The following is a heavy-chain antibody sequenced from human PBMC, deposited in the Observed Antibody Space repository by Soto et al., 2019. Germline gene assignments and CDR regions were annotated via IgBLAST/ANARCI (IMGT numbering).Heavy chain of an antibody. J-gene: IGHJ6*04. V-gene: IGHV1-69*02. D-gene: IGHD6-19*01. CDR1: GGTFSSYT. CDR2: IIPILGIA. CDR3: ARPSRNSSGLPSDV. Sequence: QVQLVQSGADVKKPGSSVNVSCKASGGTFSSYTISWVRQAAGQGLEWMGRIIPILGIANYAQKFQGRVTITADKSTSTAYMELSSLRSEDTAVYYCARPSRNSSGLPSDVWGKGTTVTVSS.